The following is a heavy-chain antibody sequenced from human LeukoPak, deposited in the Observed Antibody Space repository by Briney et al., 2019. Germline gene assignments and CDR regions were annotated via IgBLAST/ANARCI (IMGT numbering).Heavy chain of an antibody. V-gene: IGHV3-7*01. CDR1: GFTFSSYW. D-gene: IGHD2-15*01. J-gene: IGHJ4*02. Sequence: PGGSLRLSCAASGFTFSSYWMSWVRQAPGKGLEWVANIKQDGSEKYYVDSVKGRFTISRDNAKNSLYLQMNSLRAEDTAVYYCARRYCSGGSCYFGRYYFDYWGQGTLVTVSS. CDR3: ARRYCSGGSCYFGRYYFDY. CDR2: IKQDGSEK.